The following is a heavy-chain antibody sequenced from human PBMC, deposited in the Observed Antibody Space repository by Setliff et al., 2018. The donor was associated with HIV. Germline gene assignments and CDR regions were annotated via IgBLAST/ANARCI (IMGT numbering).Heavy chain of an antibody. Sequence: ASVKVSCKTSGYTFTAYYIYWVRQAPGHGLELMGRIHPNTGSTNYLQEFQGKVTITRDTSMSTVYMALAGLTSDDTAVYYCAKQGYSDSLYAFDVWGQGTMVTVSS. V-gene: IGHV1-2*06. J-gene: IGHJ3*01. CDR2: IHPNTGST. CDR1: GYTFTAYY. D-gene: IGHD1-26*01. CDR3: AKQGYSDSLYAFDV.